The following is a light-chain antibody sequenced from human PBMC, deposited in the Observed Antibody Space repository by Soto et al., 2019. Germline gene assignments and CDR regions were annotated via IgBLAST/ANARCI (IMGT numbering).Light chain of an antibody. J-gene: IGKJ5*01. Sequence: EMVVTQSPATLSMSPGGRATLSCRTSESISRNLAWYQQKLGQAPRLLIYGASNRATGIPARFSGSGSGTDFTLTISSLEPEDFAVYYCQQRSNWPRITFGQGTRLEIK. V-gene: IGKV3-11*01. CDR1: ESISRN. CDR3: QQRSNWPRIT. CDR2: GAS.